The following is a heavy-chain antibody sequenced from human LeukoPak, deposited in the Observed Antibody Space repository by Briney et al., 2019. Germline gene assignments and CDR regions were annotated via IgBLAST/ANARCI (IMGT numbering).Heavy chain of an antibody. J-gene: IGHJ4*02. CDR3: ATVPYSSGWSVSGYYFDY. CDR2: FDXEDGET. Sequence: GFDXEDGETIYAQKFQGRVTMTEDTSTDTAYMELSSLRSEDTAVYYCATVPYSSGWSVSGYYFDYWGQGTLVTVSS. D-gene: IGHD6-19*01. V-gene: IGHV1-24*01.